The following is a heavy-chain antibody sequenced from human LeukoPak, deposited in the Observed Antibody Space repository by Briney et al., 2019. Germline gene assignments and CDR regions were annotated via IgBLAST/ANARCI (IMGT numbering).Heavy chain of an antibody. V-gene: IGHV1-69*04. CDR3: ARASTAMVTSY. D-gene: IGHD5-18*01. CDR1: GGTFSSYA. Sequence: GASVKVSCKASGGTFSSYAISWVRQAPGQGLEWMGRIIPILGIANYAQKFQGRVTITGDKSTSTAYMELSSLRSEDTAVYYCARASTAMVTSYWGQGTLVTVSS. CDR2: IIPILGIA. J-gene: IGHJ4*02.